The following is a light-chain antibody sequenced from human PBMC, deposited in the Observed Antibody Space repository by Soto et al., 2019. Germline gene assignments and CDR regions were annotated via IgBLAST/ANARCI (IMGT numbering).Light chain of an antibody. J-gene: IGLJ3*02. CDR3: ATWDDSLVWV. Sequence: QSVLTQPPSASGTAGQRVTISCSGGRSNIGNNYVFWYQLLPGVTPRLLIYKDNKRPSGVPDRFSGSKSGTSASLAVSGLRSEDEADYYCATWDDSLVWVFVAGTNVTVL. V-gene: IGLV1-47*01. CDR2: KDN. CDR1: RSNIGNNY.